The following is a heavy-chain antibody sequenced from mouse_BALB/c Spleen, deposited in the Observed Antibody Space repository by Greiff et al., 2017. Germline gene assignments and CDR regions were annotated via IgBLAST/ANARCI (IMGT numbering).Heavy chain of an antibody. J-gene: IGHJ2*01. V-gene: IGHV1-7*01. Sequence: VHLVESGAELAKPGASVKMSCKASGYTFTSYWMHWVKQRPGQGLEWIGYINPSTGYTEYNQKFKDKATLTADKSSSTAYMQLSSLTSEDSAVYYCARSDSYYVGYYFDYWGQGTTLTVSS. CDR3: ARSDSYYVGYYFDY. CDR2: INPSTGYT. CDR1: GYTFTSYW. D-gene: IGHD2-12*01.